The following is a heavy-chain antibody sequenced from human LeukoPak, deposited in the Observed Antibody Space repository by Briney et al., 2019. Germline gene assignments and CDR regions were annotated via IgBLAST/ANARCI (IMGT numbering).Heavy chain of an antibody. CDR1: GFTFSSYA. D-gene: IGHD3-22*01. J-gene: IGHJ5*02. V-gene: IGHV3-53*01. Sequence: AGGSLRLSCAASGFTFSSYAMSWVRQAPGKGPEWVSVIYSGGSTYYADSVKGRFTISRDNSKNTLYLQMNSLRAEDTAVYYCARIRYDSSGPKPGNWFDPWGQGTLVTVSS. CDR2: IYSGGST. CDR3: ARIRYDSSGPKPGNWFDP.